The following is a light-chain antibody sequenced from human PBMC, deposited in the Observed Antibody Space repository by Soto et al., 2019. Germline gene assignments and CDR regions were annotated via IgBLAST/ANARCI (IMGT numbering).Light chain of an antibody. CDR2: GAS. CDR3: QQYGSSPPIT. V-gene: IGKV3-20*01. CDR1: QHISNNY. Sequence: EIVLTQSPGTLSLSPGERATLSCRASQHISNNYLAWYQQRPGQAPRLLIYGASSRANGIPDRFSGSGSGKYFPLTVSRLEPEDFAVYCCQQYGSSPPITFGQGTRLEIK. J-gene: IGKJ5*01.